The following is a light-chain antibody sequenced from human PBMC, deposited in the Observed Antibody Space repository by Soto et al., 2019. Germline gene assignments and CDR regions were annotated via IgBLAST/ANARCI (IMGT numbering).Light chain of an antibody. CDR3: KSYAGSNTYV. J-gene: IGLJ1*01. CDR1: KNDIGIYDF. V-gene: IGLV2-8*01. Sequence: QSVLTQPPSESGSPGQSVTISCTGTKNDIGIYDFVSWYQHHPGKAPRLIIYEVVQRPSGVPDRFSGSKSGNTASLTVSGLQAADEADYFCKSYAGSNTYVFGSGIKLTVL. CDR2: EVV.